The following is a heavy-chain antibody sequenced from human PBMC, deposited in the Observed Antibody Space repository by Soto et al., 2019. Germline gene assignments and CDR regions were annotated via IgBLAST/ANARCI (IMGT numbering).Heavy chain of an antibody. CDR1: GGSISSSNW. V-gene: IGHV4-4*02. CDR3: VRLVGNSWLDS. CDR2: IYHSGST. J-gene: IGHJ5*01. Sequence: SETLSLTCAVSGGSISSSNWWSWVRQPPGKGLEWIGEIYHSGSTNYNPSLNSRITINPDISNNQVSLHLNSLTPDDTAVYYCVRLVGNSWLDSWGQGTLVTVSS. D-gene: IGHD2-2*01.